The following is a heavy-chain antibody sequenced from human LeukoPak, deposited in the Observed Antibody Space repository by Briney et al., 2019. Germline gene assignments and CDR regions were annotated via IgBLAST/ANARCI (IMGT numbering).Heavy chain of an antibody. CDR2: ISTSSSYI. CDR3: ARILPVGYYYNGMDV. Sequence: GGSLRLSCAASGFTFSSYSMSWVRQAPGKGLEWVSSISTSSSYIKHADSVKGRFTISRDNAKNSLYLQMNSLRAEDTAVYYCARILPVGYYYNGMDVWGQGTTVTVSS. V-gene: IGHV3-21*01. D-gene: IGHD1-26*01. CDR1: GFTFSSYS. J-gene: IGHJ6*02.